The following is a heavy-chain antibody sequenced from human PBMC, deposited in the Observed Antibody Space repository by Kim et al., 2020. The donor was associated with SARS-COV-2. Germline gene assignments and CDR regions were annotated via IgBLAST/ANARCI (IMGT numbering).Heavy chain of an antibody. CDR2: IIPILGIA. CDR1: GGTFSSYA. D-gene: IGHD1-26*01. J-gene: IGHJ4*02. Sequence: SVKVSCKASGGTFSSYAISWVRQAPGQGLEWMGRIIPILGIANYAQKFQGRVTITADKSTSTAYMELSSLRSEDTAVYYCARDPTSGSYYDYWGQGTLVTVSS. V-gene: IGHV1-69*04. CDR3: ARDPTSGSYYDY.